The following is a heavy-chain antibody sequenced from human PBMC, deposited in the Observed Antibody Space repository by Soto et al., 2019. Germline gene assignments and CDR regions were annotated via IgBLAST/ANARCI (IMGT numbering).Heavy chain of an antibody. D-gene: IGHD2-15*01. CDR2: ISTHNGDT. V-gene: IGHV1-18*01. CDR3: AREGSRPYYYYGMAV. CDR1: GYSFTTYG. Sequence: QVQLVQSGGEVKKPGASVKVSCKTSGYSFTTYGISWVRQAPGQGLEWIGWISTHNGDTEFAQNFQGRVTMTTDTSXXTAYMELRSLRSDDTAVYYCAREGSRPYYYYGMAVWGPGTTVTVSS. J-gene: IGHJ6*02.